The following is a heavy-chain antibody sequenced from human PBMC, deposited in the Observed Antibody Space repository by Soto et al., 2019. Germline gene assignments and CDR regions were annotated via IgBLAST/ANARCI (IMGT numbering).Heavy chain of an antibody. J-gene: IGHJ4*02. CDR2: IYPGDSDT. Sequence: GESLKISCKGSGYTFTNYWIGWVRQMPGKGLEWMGIIYPGDSDTTYSPSFQGQVTISADKSISTAYLQWSSLKASDTAIYYCERPGDCSRTDCSDFDYWGQVHQVTVSS. CDR1: GYTFTNYW. V-gene: IGHV5-51*01. CDR3: ERPGDCSRTDCSDFDY. D-gene: IGHD2-2*01.